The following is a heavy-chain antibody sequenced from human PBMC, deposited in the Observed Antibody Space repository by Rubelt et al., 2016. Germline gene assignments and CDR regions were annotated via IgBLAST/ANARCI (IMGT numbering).Heavy chain of an antibody. CDR2: IYYSGST. CDR1: GGSISSSSYY. CDR3: ARHYAQWLILNWFDP. J-gene: IGHJ5*02. D-gene: IGHD6-19*01. V-gene: IGHV4-39*01. Sequence: QLQLQESGPGLVKPSETLSLTCTVSGGSISSSSYYWGWIRQPPGKGLEWIGSIYYSGSTYYNPSLKSRVTISVDTSKNQFSLKLSSVTAADTAVYYCARHYAQWLILNWFDPWGQGTLVTVSS.